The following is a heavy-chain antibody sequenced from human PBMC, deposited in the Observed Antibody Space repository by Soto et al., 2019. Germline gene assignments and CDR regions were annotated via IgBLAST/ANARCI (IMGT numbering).Heavy chain of an antibody. CDR3: ARGDILTPNKGFDV. CDR2: IIPMFGTT. D-gene: IGHD3-9*01. J-gene: IGHJ6*02. CDR1: GGTFSSSG. V-gene: IGHV1-69*06. Sequence: QVQLVQSGAEVKKPGSSVKVSCQASGGTFSSSGISWVRQAPGQGLEWMGGIIPMFGTTKIAEKFQGRVAIIADKSTNTVYTELSSLRSEDTAVFYCARGDILTPNKGFDVWGHGTTVTVSS.